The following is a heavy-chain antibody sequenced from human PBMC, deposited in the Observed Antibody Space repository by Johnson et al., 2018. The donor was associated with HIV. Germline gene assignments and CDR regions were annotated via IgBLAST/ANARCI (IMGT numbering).Heavy chain of an antibody. CDR2: IRYDGSNK. D-gene: IGHD2-15*01. CDR3: ARDMCSGGSCYAFDI. Sequence: QVQLVESGGGVVRPGGSLRLSCAASGFTFDDYGMSWVRQAPGKGLEWVAFIRYDGSNKYYADSVKDRFTISRDNSKNTLCLQMNSLRPEDTAVYYCARDMCSGGSCYAFDIWGQGTMVTVSS. V-gene: IGHV3-30*02. CDR1: GFTFDDYG. J-gene: IGHJ3*02.